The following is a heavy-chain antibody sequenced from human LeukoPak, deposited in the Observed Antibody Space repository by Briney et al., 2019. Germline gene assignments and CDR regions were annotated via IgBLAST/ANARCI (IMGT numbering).Heavy chain of an antibody. D-gene: IGHD3-10*01. CDR2: IYYSGST. J-gene: IGHJ6*03. CDR3: ARRGGIIRGVASYYYMDV. CDR1: GGSISSSSYY. V-gene: IGHV4-39*01. Sequence: SETLSLTCTVSGGSISSSSYYWGWIRQPPGKGLEWIGSIYYSGSTNYNPSLKSRVTMSVDTSKNQFSLKLSSVTAADTAAYYCARRGGIIRGVASYYYMDVWGKGTTVTISS.